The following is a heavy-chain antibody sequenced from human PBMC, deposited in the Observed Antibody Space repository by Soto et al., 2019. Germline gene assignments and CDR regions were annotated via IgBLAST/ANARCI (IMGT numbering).Heavy chain of an antibody. CDR2: IKSDGSGT. CDR1: GFTFSSYW. D-gene: IGHD5-18*01. Sequence: EVQLVESGGGLVQPGGSLRLSCAASGFTFSSYWMHWVRQAPGKGRVWVSRIKSDGSGTYYADSVMGRLTISRDNAKNTLYLQMNSLRAEDTAVYYCVRGDGDYNDGNGYLGRHWGQGTLVTVSS. CDR3: VRGDGDYNDGNGYLGRH. V-gene: IGHV3-74*01. J-gene: IGHJ4*02.